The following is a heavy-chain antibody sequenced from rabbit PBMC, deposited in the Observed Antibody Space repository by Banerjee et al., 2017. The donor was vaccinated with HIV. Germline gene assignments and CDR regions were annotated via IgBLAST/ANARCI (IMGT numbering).Heavy chain of an antibody. CDR2: IDPVFGST. Sequence: QLVESGGGLVTLGGSLKLSCKASGIDFTSYGISWVRQAPGKGLEWIAYIDPVFGSTYYASWVNGRFTISSHNAQNTLYLQLNSLTAADTATYFCVRAGVYAGSSSYTGFDFNLWGPGTLVTV. J-gene: IGHJ4*01. D-gene: IGHD8-1*01. CDR1: GIDFTSYG. V-gene: IGHV1S7*01. CDR3: VRAGVYAGSSSYTGFDFNL.